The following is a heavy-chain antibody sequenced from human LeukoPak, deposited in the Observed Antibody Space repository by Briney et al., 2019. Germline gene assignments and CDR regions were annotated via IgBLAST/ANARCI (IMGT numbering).Heavy chain of an antibody. J-gene: IGHJ4*02. CDR1: GFTFSSYS. CDR3: ARDAYYYVWGSYYVGDY. CDR2: ISSSSSTI. D-gene: IGHD3-10*01. V-gene: IGHV3-48*02. Sequence: GGSLRLSCAASGFTFSSYSMNWVRQAPGKGLEWISYISSSSSTIFYADSVRGRFTISRDSAKNSLYLQMNSLRDEDTAVYYCARDAYYYVWGSYYVGDYWGQGTLVTVSS.